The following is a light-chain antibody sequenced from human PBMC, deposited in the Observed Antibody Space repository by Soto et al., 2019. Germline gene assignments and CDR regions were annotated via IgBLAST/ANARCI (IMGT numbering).Light chain of an antibody. J-gene: IGKJ4*01. CDR2: GAS. CDR1: QSVKSSY. Sequence: EIVLTQSPGTLSLSPGERATLSCRASQSVKSSYLAWYQQKAGQPPRLLIYGASTRATGIPDRFIGSGSGTDFTLTISRMEPEDFAVFYCQQYGSSPLTFGGGTKVHIK. V-gene: IGKV3-20*01. CDR3: QQYGSSPLT.